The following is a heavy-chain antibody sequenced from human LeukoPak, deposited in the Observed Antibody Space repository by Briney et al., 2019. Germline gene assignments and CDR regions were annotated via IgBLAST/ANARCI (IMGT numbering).Heavy chain of an antibody. D-gene: IGHD1-1*01. CDR1: GFTFSSYW. Sequence: GGSLRLSCAASGFTFSSYWMHWVRQAPGKGLVWVSRITGDGSGANYADSVKGRFTISRDNAKNTLYLQTNGLRAEDTAVYYCARFAVTTAGDYWGQGTLVTVSS. V-gene: IGHV3-74*01. CDR3: ARFAVTTAGDY. J-gene: IGHJ4*02. CDR2: ITGDGSGA.